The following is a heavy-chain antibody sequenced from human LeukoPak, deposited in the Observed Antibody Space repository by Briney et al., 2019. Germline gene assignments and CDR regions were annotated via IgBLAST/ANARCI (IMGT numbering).Heavy chain of an antibody. CDR1: GFTFSDYF. V-gene: IGHV3-11*01. D-gene: IGHD3-3*01. J-gene: IGHJ5*02. CDR2: ITSDGNTQ. Sequence: GGSLRLSCTTSGFTFSDYFLSWIRQAPGKGLEWISYITSDGNTQYYADSVKGRFTISRDNAKNSLYQQMHSLRVEDTAVYYCARDRGIFGDVITASFDLWSQGSLVTVSS. CDR3: ARDRGIFGDVITASFDL.